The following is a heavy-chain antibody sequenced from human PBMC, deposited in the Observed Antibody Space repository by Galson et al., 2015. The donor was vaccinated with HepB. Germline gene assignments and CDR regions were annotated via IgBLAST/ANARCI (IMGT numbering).Heavy chain of an antibody. J-gene: IGHJ4*02. CDR3: SRDRGSGCYYVGGPNKAELKIHLNY. Sequence: SVKVSCKASGYTFTSYGISWVRQAPGQGLEWMGWISAYNGNTNYAQKLQGRVTMTTDTSTSTAYMGLRSLRSDDTAVYYCSRDRGSGCYYVGGPNKAELKIHLNYWGQGTLVTVSS. D-gene: IGHD1-26*01. CDR1: GYTFTSYG. V-gene: IGHV1-18*01. CDR2: ISAYNGNT.